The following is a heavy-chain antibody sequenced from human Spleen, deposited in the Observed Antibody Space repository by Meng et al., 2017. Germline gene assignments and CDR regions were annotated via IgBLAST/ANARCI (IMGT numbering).Heavy chain of an antibody. Sequence: VRPQPGGEGLLKPSETLSLTCVVSGGSFSDYYWSWIRQPPGKGLEWIGEINHSGSTNYNPSLESRATISVDTSQNNLSLKLSSVTAADSAVYYCARGPTTMAHDFDYWGQGTLVTVSS. CDR2: INHSGST. CDR3: ARGPTTMAHDFDY. J-gene: IGHJ4*02. CDR1: GGSFSDYY. D-gene: IGHD4-11*01. V-gene: IGHV4-34*01.